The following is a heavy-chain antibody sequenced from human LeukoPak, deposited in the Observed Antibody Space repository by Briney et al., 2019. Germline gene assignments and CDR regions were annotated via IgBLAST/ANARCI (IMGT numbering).Heavy chain of an antibody. CDR1: GFTFSSYG. CDR3: AKHSMVRGVTPDGMDV. J-gene: IGHJ6*02. D-gene: IGHD3-10*01. Sequence: GGSLRLSCSASGFTFSSYGMHWVRQAPGKGLEWVSSISGSGGSTYYADSVKGRFTISRDNSQNTLYLQMNSLRAEDTAVYYCAKHSMVRGVTPDGMDVWGQGATVTVSS. V-gene: IGHV3-23*01. CDR2: ISGSGGST.